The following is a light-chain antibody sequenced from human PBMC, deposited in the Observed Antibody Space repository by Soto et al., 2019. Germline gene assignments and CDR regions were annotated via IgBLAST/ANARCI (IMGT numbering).Light chain of an antibody. CDR1: QSVSSN. V-gene: IGKV3-15*01. CDR2: GAS. Sequence: EIVMTQSPATLSVSQGERATLSCRASQSVSSNLAWYQQKPGQAPRLLIYGASTRATGIPARFSGSGSGTEFTLTISSLQSEDFAVYYCQHRATFGQGTKVDIK. CDR3: QHRAT. J-gene: IGKJ1*01.